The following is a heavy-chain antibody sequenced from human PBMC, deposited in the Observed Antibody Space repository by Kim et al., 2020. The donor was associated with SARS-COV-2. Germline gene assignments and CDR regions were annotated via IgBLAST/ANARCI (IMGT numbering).Heavy chain of an antibody. D-gene: IGHD2-8*01. J-gene: IGHJ6*02. CDR3: ARRLIYYYGLDV. V-gene: IGHV4-59*08. Sequence: YNPSLKSRVTISADTSKNQFSLKLSSVTAADTAVYYCARRLIYYYGLDVWGQGATVTVSS.